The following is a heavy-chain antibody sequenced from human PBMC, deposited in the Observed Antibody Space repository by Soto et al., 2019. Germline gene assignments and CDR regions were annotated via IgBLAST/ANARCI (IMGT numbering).Heavy chain of an antibody. Sequence: GGSLRLSCAASGFTFSTYGMHWARQAPGKGLEWVAVIWYDGSNKYYADSVKGRFTISRDNSNNTLYLQMNSLRAEDTAVYYCARSPAGYSYGYGADYWGQGTLVTVSS. CDR1: GFTFSTYG. J-gene: IGHJ4*02. CDR3: ARSPAGYSYGYGADY. CDR2: IWYDGSNK. D-gene: IGHD5-18*01. V-gene: IGHV3-33*01.